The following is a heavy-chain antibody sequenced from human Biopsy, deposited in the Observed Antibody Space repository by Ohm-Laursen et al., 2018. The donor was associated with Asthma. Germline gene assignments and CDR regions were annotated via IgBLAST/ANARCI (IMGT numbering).Heavy chain of an antibody. V-gene: IGHV3-30*03. D-gene: IGHD2-21*01. Sequence: SLRLSCAAPGFTFRNFGMHWVLQAPGKGLEWVALISSDVREWYADSVKGRFTISRDNSKNTLDLQMNSLRGDDTAVYYCVRWRSGYPDHYSDFWGLGTLVTVSS. CDR2: ISSDVRE. CDR1: GFTFRNFG. J-gene: IGHJ4*02. CDR3: VRWRSGYPDHYSDF.